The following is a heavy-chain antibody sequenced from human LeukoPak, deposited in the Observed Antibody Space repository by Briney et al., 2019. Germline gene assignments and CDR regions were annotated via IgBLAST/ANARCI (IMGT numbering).Heavy chain of an antibody. V-gene: IGHV6-1*01. Sequence: SQTFSLTCDISGDSVSSNNGAWNWIRQSPSRGLEWLGRTYYRSKWYNDYAGSLNGRITISPDTSKNQFSLHLNSVTPEDTAVYYCARDLGNTGWYTFDYWGQGILVTVSS. D-gene: IGHD6-19*01. CDR1: GDSVSSNNGA. J-gene: IGHJ4*02. CDR3: ARDLGNTGWYTFDY. CDR2: TYYRSKWYN.